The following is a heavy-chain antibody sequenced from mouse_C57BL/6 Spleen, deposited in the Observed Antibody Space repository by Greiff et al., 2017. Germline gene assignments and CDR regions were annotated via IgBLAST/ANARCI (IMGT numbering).Heavy chain of an antibody. V-gene: IGHV3-6*01. J-gene: IGHJ1*03. CDR3: ARGYGSSLHWYFDV. CDR1: GYSITSGYY. Sequence: EVKLMESGPGLVKPSQSLSLTCSVTGYSITSGYYWNWIRQFPGNKLEWMGYISYDGSNNYNPSLKNRISITRDTSKNQFFLKLNSVTTEDTATYYCARGYGSSLHWYFDVWGTGTTVTVSS. D-gene: IGHD1-1*01. CDR2: ISYDGSN.